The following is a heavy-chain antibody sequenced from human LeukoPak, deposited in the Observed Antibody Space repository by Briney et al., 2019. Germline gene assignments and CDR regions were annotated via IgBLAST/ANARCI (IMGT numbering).Heavy chain of an antibody. CDR2: FDPEDGET. V-gene: IGHV1-24*01. D-gene: IGHD2-15*01. CDR3: ATVPCSGGSCYSAYYFDY. CDR1: GYTLTELS. J-gene: IGHJ4*02. Sequence: ASVKVSCKVSGYTLTELSMHWVRQAPGKGLEWMGGFDPEDGETIYAQKFQGRVTMTEDTSTDTAYMELSSLRSEDTAVYYCATVPCSGGSCYSAYYFDYWGQGTLVTVSS.